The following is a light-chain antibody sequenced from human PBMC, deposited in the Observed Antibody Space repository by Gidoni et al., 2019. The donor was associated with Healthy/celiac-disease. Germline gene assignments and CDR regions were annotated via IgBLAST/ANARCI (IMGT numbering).Light chain of an antibody. V-gene: IGKV3-20*01. CDR1: QSVSSSY. J-gene: IGKJ3*01. CDR3: QQYGSSPRT. CDR2: GAS. Sequence: EIVLTQSPGTLSLSQRERATLSCSASQSVSSSYLAGYQQKPGQAPRLLIYGASSRATGIPDRFIGSGSGTDFTRTISRLEPEDFAGYYCQQYGSSPRTFXPXTKVXIK.